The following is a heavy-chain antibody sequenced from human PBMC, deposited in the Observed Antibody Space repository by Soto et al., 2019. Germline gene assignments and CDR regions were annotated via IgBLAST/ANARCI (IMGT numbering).Heavy chain of an antibody. CDR2: IDPTDSYT. V-gene: IGHV5-10-1*01. CDR3: ARREKSSSPYYSPAMDV. CDR1: GYNFPSYW. Sequence: GESLKISCKGSGYNFPSYWVSWVRQMPGKGLEWLGRIDPTDSYTNYSPSFEGHVTISADESSSTAYLQWSSLKASDTAIYYCARREKSSSPYYSPAMDVWGQGTTVTVSS. D-gene: IGHD6-6*01. J-gene: IGHJ6*02.